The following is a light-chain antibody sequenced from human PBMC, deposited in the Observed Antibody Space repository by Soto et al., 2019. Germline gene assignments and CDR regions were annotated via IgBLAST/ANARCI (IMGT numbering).Light chain of an antibody. CDR3: QQYGNSPQT. Sequence: EIVLTQSPETLSLSPGERATLSCRASQSVSSYLAWYQQKPGQAPRLLIYDASNRATGIPARFSGSGSGTDFTLTISRLEPEDFAVYYCQQYGNSPQTFGQGTKVDIK. CDR1: QSVSSY. V-gene: IGKV3-11*01. CDR2: DAS. J-gene: IGKJ1*01.